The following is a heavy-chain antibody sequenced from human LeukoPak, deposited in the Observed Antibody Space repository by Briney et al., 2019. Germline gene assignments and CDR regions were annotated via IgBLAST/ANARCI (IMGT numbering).Heavy chain of an antibody. V-gene: IGHV3-9*01. J-gene: IGHJ3*02. Sequence: GGSLRLSCAASGFTFDDYAMHWVRQAPGKGLECVSGISWNSGSIGYADSVKGRLTISRDNAKNSLYLQMNSLRAEDTALYYCAKDENFWSGYYHAFDIWGQGTMVTVSS. D-gene: IGHD3-3*01. CDR1: GFTFDDYA. CDR2: ISWNSGSI. CDR3: AKDENFWSGYYHAFDI.